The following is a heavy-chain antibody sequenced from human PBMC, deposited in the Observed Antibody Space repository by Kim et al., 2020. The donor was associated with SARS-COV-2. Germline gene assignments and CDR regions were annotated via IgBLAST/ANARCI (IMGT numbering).Heavy chain of an antibody. D-gene: IGHD3-10*01. CDR3: ATSGSYPYYYYGMDV. CDR2: IDPSDSYT. Sequence: GESLKISCKGSGYSFTSYWISWVRQMPGKGLEWMGRIDPSDSYTNYSPSFQGHVTISADKSISTAYLQWSSLKASDTAMYYCATSGSYPYYYYGMDVWGQGTTVTVSS. J-gene: IGHJ6*02. CDR1: GYSFTSYW. V-gene: IGHV5-10-1*01.